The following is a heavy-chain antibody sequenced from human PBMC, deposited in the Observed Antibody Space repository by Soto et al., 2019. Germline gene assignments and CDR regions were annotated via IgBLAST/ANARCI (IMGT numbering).Heavy chain of an antibody. V-gene: IGHV3-11*01. J-gene: IGHJ4*02. CDR1: GFTFSDYY. D-gene: IGHD4-17*01. Sequence: GGSLRLSCAASGFTFSDYYMSWIRQAPGKGLEWVSYISSSGSTIYYADSVKGRFTISRDNAKNSLYLQMNSLRAEDTAVYYCASSPSATVTTTAHYWGQGTLVTVSS. CDR3: ASSPSATVTTTAHY. CDR2: ISSSGSTI.